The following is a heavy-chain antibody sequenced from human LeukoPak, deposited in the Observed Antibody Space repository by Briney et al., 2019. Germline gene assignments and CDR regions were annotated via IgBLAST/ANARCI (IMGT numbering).Heavy chain of an antibody. Sequence: SETLSLTCSVSGGSVSSGSYSWGWIRQPPGKGLEWIGYIYYSGSTNYNPSLKSRVTISVDTSKHQFSLKLSSVTAADTAVYYCARVRVEMATITVFDNWGQGTLVTVSS. CDR2: IYYSGST. CDR3: ARVRVEMATITVFDN. D-gene: IGHD5-24*01. CDR1: GGSVSSGSYS. J-gene: IGHJ4*02. V-gene: IGHV4-61*01.